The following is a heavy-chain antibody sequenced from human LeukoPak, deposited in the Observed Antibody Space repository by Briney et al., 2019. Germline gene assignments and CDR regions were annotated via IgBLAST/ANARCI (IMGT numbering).Heavy chain of an antibody. CDR2: TKEDGSEK. V-gene: IGHV3-7*01. CDR3: ARGGSWFAP. CDR1: GFTFSVYW. Sequence: PGGSLRLSCVASGFTFSVYWMSWVRQAPGKGLEWVANTKEDGSEKYYVDSVKGRFTISRDNAKNSLYLQMSSLRAEDTAVYYCARGGSWFAPWGQGTLVTVSS. D-gene: IGHD3-10*01. J-gene: IGHJ5*02.